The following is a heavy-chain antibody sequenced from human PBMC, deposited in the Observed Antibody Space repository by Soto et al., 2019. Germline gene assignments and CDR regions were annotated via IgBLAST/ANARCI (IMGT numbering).Heavy chain of an antibody. CDR1: GYTFTNYG. D-gene: IGHD2-15*01. CDR3: ARDHCSGGSCYPNWFDP. V-gene: IGHV1-18*01. J-gene: IGHJ5*02. Sequence: GASVKVSCTTSGYTFTNYGISWVRQAPGQGLEWMGWISTYNGNTNYAQKLQGRVTMTTDASTSTAYMELRSLRSDDTAVYYCARDHCSGGSCYPNWFDPWGQGTLVTVSS. CDR2: ISTYNGNT.